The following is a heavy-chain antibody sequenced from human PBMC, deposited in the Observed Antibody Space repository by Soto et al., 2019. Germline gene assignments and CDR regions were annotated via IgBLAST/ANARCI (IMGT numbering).Heavy chain of an antibody. CDR2: IYYTGNT. CDR3: ARGGASSKWLDP. Sequence: SETLSLTCTVSGGSISGYYLSWIRQPPGKGLEWIGYIYYTGNTIYNPSLNSRVTMSVDTSKNQFSLHLNYVTAADTAVYYCARGGASSKWLDPWGQGTLVTVYS. V-gene: IGHV4-59*01. CDR1: GGSISGYY. J-gene: IGHJ5*02. D-gene: IGHD3-10*01.